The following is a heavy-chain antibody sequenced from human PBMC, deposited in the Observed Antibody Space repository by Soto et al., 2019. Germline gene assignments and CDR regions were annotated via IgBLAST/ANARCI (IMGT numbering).Heavy chain of an antibody. CDR1: GFTFSNYA. V-gene: IGHV3-23*01. CDR3: AKDSTVTTALYSYYYGLDV. CDR2: ISGRGGST. Sequence: EVQLLESGGGLVQPGGSLRLSCKASGFTFSNYAMSWVRQAPAKGLEWVSAISGRGGSTYYADSVKGRFTISRDNSKNMLFLQMNSLRAEDTALYYCAKDSTVTTALYSYYYGLDVWGQGTTVTVSS. D-gene: IGHD4-17*01. J-gene: IGHJ6*02.